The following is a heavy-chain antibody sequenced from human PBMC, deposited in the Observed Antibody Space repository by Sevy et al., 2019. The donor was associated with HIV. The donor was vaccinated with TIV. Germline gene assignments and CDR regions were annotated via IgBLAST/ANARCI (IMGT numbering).Heavy chain of an antibody. CDR1: GFTFSSYG. CDR2: IRYDGSNK. Sequence: GGSLRLSCAASGFTFSSYGMHWVRQAPGKGLEWVAFIRYDGSNKYYADSVKGRFTISRDNSKNTLYLQMNSLRAEDTAVYYCSLNQHLAAAGPYYYYGMDVWGQGPTVTVSS. D-gene: IGHD6-13*01. J-gene: IGHJ6*02. V-gene: IGHV3-30*02. CDR3: SLNQHLAAAGPYYYYGMDV.